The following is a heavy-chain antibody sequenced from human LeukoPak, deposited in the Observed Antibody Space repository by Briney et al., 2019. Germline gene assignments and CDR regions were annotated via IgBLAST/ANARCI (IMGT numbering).Heavy chain of an antibody. J-gene: IGHJ4*02. Sequence: GGSLRLSCAASGFTFSSYAMSWVRRAPGKGLEWVSTISGSGGSTYYADSVKGRFTISRDNSKNTLYLQMNSLRAEDTAVYYCARVRLLWFGELLPVDYWGQGTLVTVSS. CDR1: GFTFSSYA. CDR2: ISGSGGST. D-gene: IGHD3-10*01. V-gene: IGHV3-23*01. CDR3: ARVRLLWFGELLPVDY.